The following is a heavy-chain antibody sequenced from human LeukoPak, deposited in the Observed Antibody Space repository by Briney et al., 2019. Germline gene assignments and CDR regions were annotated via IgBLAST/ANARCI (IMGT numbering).Heavy chain of an antibody. Sequence: GGSLRLSCAASGFTFSSYAMSWVRQTPGKGLEWVSAISGSGGSTYYADSVKGRFTISRDNSKNMLYLQMNSLRAEDTAVYYCAKERITMVRGVFRSFDYWGQGTLATVSS. D-gene: IGHD3-10*01. J-gene: IGHJ4*02. CDR1: GFTFSSYA. V-gene: IGHV3-23*01. CDR2: ISGSGGST. CDR3: AKERITMVRGVFRSFDY.